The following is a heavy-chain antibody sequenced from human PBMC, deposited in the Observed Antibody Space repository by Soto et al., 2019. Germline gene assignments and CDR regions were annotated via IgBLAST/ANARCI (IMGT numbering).Heavy chain of an antibody. CDR2: IGIGSSTK. Sequence: RCSLRLYSAATGFTFSNYGMNCVRKAPGKGLEWVSYIGIGSSTKYYADSVKGRFTISRDNAKNSLYLQMNSLRAEDTVVYYCARDQLYYNDISGRPLNAFDVWGQG. D-gene: IGHD3-22*01. V-gene: IGHV3-48*01. J-gene: IGHJ3*01. CDR3: ARDQLYYNDISGRPLNAFDV. CDR1: GFTFSNYG.